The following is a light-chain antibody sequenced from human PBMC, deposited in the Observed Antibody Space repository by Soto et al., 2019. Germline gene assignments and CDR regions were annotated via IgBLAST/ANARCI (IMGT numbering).Light chain of an antibody. J-gene: IGLJ1*01. CDR2: NVN. V-gene: IGLV2-14*03. Sequence: QSVLTQPASVSGSPGQSITISCTGTSREVGGYNYVSWYQHHPGKAPKLMIYNVNNRPSGVSNRFSGSKSGNTASLTISGLQAEDEADYFCTSYTSTSTPYVFGSGTKVTV. CDR1: SREVGGYNY. CDR3: TSYTSTSTPYV.